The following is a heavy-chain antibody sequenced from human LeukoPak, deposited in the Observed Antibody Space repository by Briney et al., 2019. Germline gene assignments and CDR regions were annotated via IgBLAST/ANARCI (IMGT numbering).Heavy chain of an antibody. CDR1: GFTFSSYA. CDR2: ISSNGGST. Sequence: GGSLRLSCAASGFTFSSYAMHWVRQAPGKGLEYVSAISSNGGSTYYANSVKGRFTISRDNSKNTLYLQMGSLRAEDMAVYYCARDLPFYYDSSGHNWFDPWGQGTLVTVSS. CDR3: ARDLPFYYDSSGHNWFDP. J-gene: IGHJ5*02. V-gene: IGHV3-64*01. D-gene: IGHD3-22*01.